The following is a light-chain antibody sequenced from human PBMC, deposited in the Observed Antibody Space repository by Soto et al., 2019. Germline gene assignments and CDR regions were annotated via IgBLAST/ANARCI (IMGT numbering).Light chain of an antibody. CDR3: QQYGSSPGT. V-gene: IGKV3-20*01. Sequence: EVVWTQSPGTLSLSPGDRASLSCRASQSVTSRSLAWYQQKPGQAPRLLFFGASIRATGIPDRFSGSGSGTDFTLTSSRLEPEDFAVYYCQQYGSSPGTFGQGTKVDI. J-gene: IGKJ1*01. CDR2: GAS. CDR1: QSVTSRS.